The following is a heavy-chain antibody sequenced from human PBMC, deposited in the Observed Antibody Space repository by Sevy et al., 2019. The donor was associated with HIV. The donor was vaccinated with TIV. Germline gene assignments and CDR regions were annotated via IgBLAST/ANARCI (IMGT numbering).Heavy chain of an antibody. D-gene: IGHD3-3*01. Sequence: GGSLRLSCAGSGFTFGTYAMTWVRQAPGKGLQWVSVISDSGRSTYYADSVQGRVTISRDNSKNTMHLHMNSLRVEDTATYSCARRPDFGVIIPTGILDVWGQGPTVTVSS. V-gene: IGHV3-23*01. CDR3: ARRPDFGVIIPTGILDV. CDR2: ISDSGRST. CDR1: GFTFGTYA. J-gene: IGHJ6*02.